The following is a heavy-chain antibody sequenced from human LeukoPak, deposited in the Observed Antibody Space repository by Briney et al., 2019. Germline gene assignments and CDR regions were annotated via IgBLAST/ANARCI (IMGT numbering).Heavy chain of an antibody. CDR1: GGSISSYY. CDR3: ARLDSTGTMPRFDP. CDR2: IYTSGST. D-gene: IGHD1-7*01. Sequence: SETLSLTCTVSGGSISSYYWSWIRQPPGKGLEWIGYIYTSGSTNYNPSLKSRVTISVDTSKNQFSLKLSSVTAADTAVYYCARLDSTGTMPRFDPWGQGTLVTVSS. J-gene: IGHJ5*02. V-gene: IGHV4-4*09.